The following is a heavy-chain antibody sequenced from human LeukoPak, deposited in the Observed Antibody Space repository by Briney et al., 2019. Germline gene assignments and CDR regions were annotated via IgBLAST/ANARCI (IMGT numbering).Heavy chain of an antibody. CDR2: ISSSSSYI. CDR1: GFTFSSYS. CDR3: XXXXXXXXXXSYYSTDAFDI. Sequence: GGSLRLSCAASGFTFSSYSMNWVRQAPGKGLEWVSSISSSSSYIYYADSVKGRFTISRDNAKNSLYLQMNSLRAEDTAVYYXXXXXXXXXXXSYYSTDAFDIWGQGTMVTVSS. D-gene: IGHD1-26*01. J-gene: IGHJ3*02. V-gene: IGHV3-21*01.